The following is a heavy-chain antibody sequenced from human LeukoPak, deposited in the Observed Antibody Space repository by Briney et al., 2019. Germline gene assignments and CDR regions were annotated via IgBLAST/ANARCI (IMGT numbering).Heavy chain of an antibody. CDR3: ARIAARVIDY. J-gene: IGHJ4*02. V-gene: IGHV4-30-4*01. CDR1: GGSISSGDYY. D-gene: IGHD6-6*01. Sequence: SETLSLTCTVSGGSISSGDYYWSWIRQPPGKGLEWIGYIYYSGSTYYNPSLKSRVTISVDTSKNQFSLKLSSVTAADTAVCYCARIAARVIDYWGQGTLVTVSS. CDR2: IYYSGST.